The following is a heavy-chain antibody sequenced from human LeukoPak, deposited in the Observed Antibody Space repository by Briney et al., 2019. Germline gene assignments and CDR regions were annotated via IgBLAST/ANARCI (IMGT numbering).Heavy chain of an antibody. V-gene: IGHV3-30-3*01. CDR1: GFTFSSHA. J-gene: IGHJ6*02. Sequence: YPGGSLRLSCAASGFTFSSHAMHWVRQAPGRGLEWVVDISKDGNNKYYADSVKGRFTISRDNSKNMLYLQMNSLRVEDTAVYYCTRDQWGVATITGMDVWGQGTTVTVSS. D-gene: IGHD5-12*01. CDR3: TRDQWGVATITGMDV. CDR2: ISKDGNNK.